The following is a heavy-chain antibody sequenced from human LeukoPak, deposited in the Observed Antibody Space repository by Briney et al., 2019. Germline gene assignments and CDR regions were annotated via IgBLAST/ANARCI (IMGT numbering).Heavy chain of an antibody. J-gene: IGHJ5*02. Sequence: ASVKVSCKASGYTFTGYYMHWVRQAPGQGLEWMGWISPNSGGTNYAQKFQGRVTMTRDTSISTAYMELSRLRSDDTAVYYCAREEPRGIAVAGTVWFDPWGQGTLVTVSS. CDR2: ISPNSGGT. V-gene: IGHV1-2*02. D-gene: IGHD6-19*01. CDR1: GYTFTGYY. CDR3: AREEPRGIAVAGTVWFDP.